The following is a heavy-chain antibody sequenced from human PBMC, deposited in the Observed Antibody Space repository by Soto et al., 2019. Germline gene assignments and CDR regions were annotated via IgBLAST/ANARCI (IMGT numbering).Heavy chain of an antibody. CDR3: AKEYYATNWGATPDF. CDR1: RFTFSSYA. D-gene: IGHD7-27*01. CDR2: ISGSGGST. V-gene: IGHV3-23*01. J-gene: IGHJ4*02. Sequence: GQLLESGGGLVQPVGSLRLSCAASRFTFSSYAMTCVRQAPGKGLEWVSTISGSGGSTYHADSVRGRFTISRDHSKNTLYLQMNGLRVEDTAVYYCAKEYYATNWGATPDFWGQGTLVTVSS.